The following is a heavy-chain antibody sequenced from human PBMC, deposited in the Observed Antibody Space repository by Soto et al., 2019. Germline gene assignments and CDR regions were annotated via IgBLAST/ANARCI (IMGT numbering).Heavy chain of an antibody. D-gene: IGHD5-12*01. CDR3: AREGNLGRWLQPLDF. CDR1: GDSISAYS. Sequence: PSETLSLTCTVSGDSISAYSWSWVRQPPGKGLEWIGNIHYSGNTKYNPSLKSRVTMSVDTSKNQFSLKLISVTAADTAKYFCAREGNLGRWLQPLDFWGQGTLVTVSS. CDR2: IHYSGNT. V-gene: IGHV4-59*01. J-gene: IGHJ4*02.